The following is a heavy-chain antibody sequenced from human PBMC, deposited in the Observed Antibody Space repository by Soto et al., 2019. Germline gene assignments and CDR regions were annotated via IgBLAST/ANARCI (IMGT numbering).Heavy chain of an antibody. Sequence: EVQLVESGGGLVQPGGCLRLSCAASGFSFSTYSMNWVRQAPGKGLEWVSYISSRSYTIYYIDSVKGRFTISRDNAKSSLYLQMNSLRDEDTAVYYCARGGSSSDNGMDVWGQGTTVTVSS. CDR2: ISSRSYTI. CDR3: ARGGSSSDNGMDV. J-gene: IGHJ6*02. CDR1: GFSFSTYS. V-gene: IGHV3-48*02. D-gene: IGHD6-6*01.